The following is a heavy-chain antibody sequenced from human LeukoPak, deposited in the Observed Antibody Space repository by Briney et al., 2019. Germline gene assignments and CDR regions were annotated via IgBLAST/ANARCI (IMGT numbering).Heavy chain of an antibody. J-gene: IGHJ4*02. CDR3: AKVPDGYSYGLDY. CDR1: GFTFSSYG. Sequence: PGGSLILSCAASGFTFSSYGMHWVRQAPGKGLEWVAVISYDGSNKYYADSVKGRFTISRDNSKNTLYLQMNSLRAEDAAVYDCAKVPDGYSYGLDYWGQGTLVTVSS. V-gene: IGHV3-30*18. D-gene: IGHD5-18*01. CDR2: ISYDGSNK.